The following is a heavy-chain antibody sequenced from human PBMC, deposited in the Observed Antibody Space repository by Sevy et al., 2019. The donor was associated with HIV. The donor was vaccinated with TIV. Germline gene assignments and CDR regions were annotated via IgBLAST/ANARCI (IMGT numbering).Heavy chain of an antibody. J-gene: IGHJ6*02. D-gene: IGHD3-22*01. Sequence: GGSLRLSCAASGFTFSSYVMHWVRQAPGKGLEWLALISFDGDTKYYGDSVKGRFTISRDNSKNTLYLQMNSLRVEDTAVYYCAKRGGHDTSGYVSYYYYGMDVWGQGTTVTVSS. V-gene: IGHV3-30*18. CDR1: GFTFSSYV. CDR3: AKRGGHDTSGYVSYYYYGMDV. CDR2: ISFDGDTK.